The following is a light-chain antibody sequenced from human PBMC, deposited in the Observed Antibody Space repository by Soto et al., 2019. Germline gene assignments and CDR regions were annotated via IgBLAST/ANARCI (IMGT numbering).Light chain of an antibody. V-gene: IGLV2-18*02. Sequence: QSALTQPPSVSGSPGQSVAISCTGTSSDVGSYNRVSWYQQPPGTAPKLMIYDVSNRPSGVPDRFSGSKSGNTASLTISGLQAEDEADYYCSSYTTSTPYVFGTGTKVPVL. CDR3: SSYTTSTPYV. J-gene: IGLJ1*01. CDR2: DVS. CDR1: SSDVGSYNR.